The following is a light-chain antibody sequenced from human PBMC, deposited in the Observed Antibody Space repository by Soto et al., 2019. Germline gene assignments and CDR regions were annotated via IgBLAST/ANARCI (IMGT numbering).Light chain of an antibody. Sequence: EIVMTQSPATLSVSPGERATLSCRASQSVSSNLAWYQQKPGQAPRLLIYGASTRATGIPARFSASGSGTVFTLTISSLQSEDFAVYYCQHYNNWPRTFGQGTKVEIK. J-gene: IGKJ1*01. CDR1: QSVSSN. CDR3: QHYNNWPRT. V-gene: IGKV3-15*01. CDR2: GAS.